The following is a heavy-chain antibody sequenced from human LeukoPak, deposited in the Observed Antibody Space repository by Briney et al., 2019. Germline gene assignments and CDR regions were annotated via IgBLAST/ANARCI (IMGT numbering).Heavy chain of an antibody. V-gene: IGHV4-39*07. J-gene: IGHJ5*02. D-gene: IGHD3-3*01. CDR1: GGSISSSSYY. Sequence: PSETLSLTCTVSGGSISSSSYYWGWIRQPPGKGLEWFGSIYYSGSTYYNPSLKSRVTISVDTSKNQFSLKLSSVTAADTAVYYCARDVRREWLLTPTRDNWFDPWGQGTLVTASS. CDR2: IYYSGST. CDR3: ARDVRREWLLTPTRDNWFDP.